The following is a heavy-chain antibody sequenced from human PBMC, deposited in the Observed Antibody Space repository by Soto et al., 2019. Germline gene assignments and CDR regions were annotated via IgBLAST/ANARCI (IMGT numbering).Heavy chain of an antibody. V-gene: IGHV3-30-3*01. D-gene: IGHD3-10*01. CDR1: GFSFSDHA. Sequence: GSLRLSCAASGFSFSDHAMHWVRRAPGKGLEWVALVAHDGTSKYYAGSVKGRFTISSDKSSNTLFLQMDSLDTEDTAVYYCARDRESGMDVWGQGTTVTVSS. CDR3: ARDRESGMDV. CDR2: VAHDGTSK. J-gene: IGHJ6*02.